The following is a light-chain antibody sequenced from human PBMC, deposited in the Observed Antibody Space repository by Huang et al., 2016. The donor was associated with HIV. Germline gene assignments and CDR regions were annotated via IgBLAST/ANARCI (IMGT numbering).Light chain of an antibody. Sequence: EIVLTQSPDTLSLSPGERATLSCRASQTVSKYLAWYQHKPGQSPRLLIYYASKRAAGIPARFSGSGSGTDFTLSISSLEPEDFAVYYCQQRDNWPPMYTFGQGTKLEIK. V-gene: IGKV3-11*01. CDR3: QQRDNWPPMYT. CDR1: QTVSKY. J-gene: IGKJ2*01. CDR2: YAS.